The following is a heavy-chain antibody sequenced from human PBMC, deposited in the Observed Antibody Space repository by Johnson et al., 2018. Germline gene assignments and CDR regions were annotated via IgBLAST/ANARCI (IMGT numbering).Heavy chain of an antibody. V-gene: IGHV3-9*01. CDR2: ISWNSGSI. CDR3: AKDPAAVYYYYGMDV. J-gene: IGHJ6*02. D-gene: IGHD2-2*01. Sequence: VQLVQSGGGLVQPGRSLRLSCAASGFTFDDYAMHWVRQAPGKGLEWVSGISWNSGSIGYADSVKGRFTISRDNAKNSLYLQMNSLRAEDTALYYCAKDPAAVYYYYGMDVWGQGTTVTVSS. CDR1: GFTFDDYA.